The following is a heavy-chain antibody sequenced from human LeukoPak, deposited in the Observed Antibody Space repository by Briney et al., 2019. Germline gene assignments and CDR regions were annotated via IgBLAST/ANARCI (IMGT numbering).Heavy chain of an antibody. D-gene: IGHD3-16*01. CDR2: IYSGGTT. CDR3: ARGGGLDV. Sequence: PGGSLRLSCAASGFIVSSNYMSWVRRAPGKGLEWVSVIYSGGTTYYADSVKGRFTISRDNAKNSLYLQMSNLRAEDTAVYFCARGGGLDVWGQGATVTVSS. J-gene: IGHJ6*02. CDR1: GFIVSSNY. V-gene: IGHV3-53*01.